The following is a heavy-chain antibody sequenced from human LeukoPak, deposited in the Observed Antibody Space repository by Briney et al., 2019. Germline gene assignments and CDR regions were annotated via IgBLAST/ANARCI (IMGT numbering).Heavy chain of an antibody. V-gene: IGHV3-21*01. Sequence: GGSLRLSCAASGFTFSSYSMNWVRQAPGKGLEWVSSISSSSSYTYYADSVKGRFTISRDNAKNSLYLQMNSLRAEDTAVYYCASDVGRSSSSIKNDYWGQGTLVTVSS. CDR1: GFTFSSYS. J-gene: IGHJ4*02. CDR3: ASDVGRSSSSIKNDY. CDR2: ISSSSSYT. D-gene: IGHD6-6*01.